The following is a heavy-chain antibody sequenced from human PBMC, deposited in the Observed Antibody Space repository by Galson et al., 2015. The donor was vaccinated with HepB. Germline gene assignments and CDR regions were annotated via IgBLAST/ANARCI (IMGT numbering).Heavy chain of an antibody. V-gene: IGHV3-23*01. CDR1: GFPFSRYA. D-gene: IGHD3-3*01. CDR3: ANPGPEQDYWCAYYEGPGFDY. J-gene: IGHJ4*02. Sequence: SLRLSCAASGFPFSRYAMAWVRQAPGQGLEWVSGISVSGDFTYYGDSVKDRFTISRDNSKNTVFLQMNSLRADDTAVYFCANPGPEQDYWCAYYEGPGFDYWGQGALVIVS. CDR2: ISVSGDFT.